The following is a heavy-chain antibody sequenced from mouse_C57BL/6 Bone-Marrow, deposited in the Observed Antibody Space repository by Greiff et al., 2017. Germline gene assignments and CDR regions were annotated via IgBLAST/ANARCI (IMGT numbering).Heavy chain of an antibody. CDR2: INPGSGGT. D-gene: IGHD1-1*01. V-gene: IGHV1-54*01. CDR1: GYAFTNYL. J-gene: IGHJ2*01. CDR3: ARSGYYGSSLFDY. Sequence: VQLQQSGAELVRPGTSVKVSCKASGYAFTNYLIEWVKQRPGQGLEWIGVINPGSGGTNYNEKFKGKATLTADKSSSTAYMQLSSLTSEDSAVYFCARSGYYGSSLFDYWGQGTTLTVSS.